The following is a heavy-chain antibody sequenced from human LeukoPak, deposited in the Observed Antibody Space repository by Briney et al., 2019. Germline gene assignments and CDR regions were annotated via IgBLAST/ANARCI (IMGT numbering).Heavy chain of an antibody. V-gene: IGHV1-46*01. J-gene: IGHJ4*02. D-gene: IGHD6-19*01. CDR1: GYTFTSYG. Sequence: ASVKVSCKASGYTFTSYGISWVRQAPGQGLEWMGIINPSGGSTSYAQKFQGRVTMTRDTSTSTVYMELSSLRSEDTAVYYCARDLSSGWYQVDYWGQGTLVTVSS. CDR3: ARDLSSGWYQVDY. CDR2: INPSGGST.